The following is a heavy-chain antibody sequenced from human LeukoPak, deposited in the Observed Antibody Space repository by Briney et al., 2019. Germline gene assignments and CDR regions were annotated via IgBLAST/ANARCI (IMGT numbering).Heavy chain of an antibody. CDR2: INHSGST. CDR3: AREIVVVVAATYYYYYGMDV. CDR1: GGSFSGYY. J-gene: IGHJ6*02. V-gene: IGHV4-34*01. Sequence: PSETLCLTCAVYGGSFSGYYWSWIRQPPGKGLEWIGEINHSGSTNYNPSLKSRVTISVDTSKNQFSLKLSSVTAADTAVYYCAREIVVVVAATYYYYYGMDVWGQGTTVTVSS. D-gene: IGHD2-15*01.